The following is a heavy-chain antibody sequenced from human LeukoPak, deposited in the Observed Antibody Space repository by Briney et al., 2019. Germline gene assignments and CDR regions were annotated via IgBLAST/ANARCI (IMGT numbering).Heavy chain of an antibody. CDR1: GYTFTSYG. Sequence: GASVNVSCKASGYTFTSYGISWVRQAPGQGLEWMGWISAYNGNTNYAQTLQGRVTMTTDTSTSTAYMELRSLRSDDTAVYYCARHSYSGSYDAFDIWGQGTMVTVSS. J-gene: IGHJ3*02. CDR3: ARHSYSGSYDAFDI. V-gene: IGHV1-18*01. D-gene: IGHD1-26*01. CDR2: ISAYNGNT.